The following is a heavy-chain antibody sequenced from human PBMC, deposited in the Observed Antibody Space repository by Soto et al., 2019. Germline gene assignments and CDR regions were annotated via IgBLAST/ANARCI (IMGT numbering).Heavy chain of an antibody. CDR3: SADSPDIGVGWWV. J-gene: IGHJ6*02. CDR2: IVVASGQT. D-gene: IGHD2-15*01. CDR1: GSGFISSG. V-gene: IGHV1-58*02. Sequence: GASVKVSCKASGSGFISSGIQWVRQAHGQRLEWIGWIVVASGQTNYAQNFRGRVAITRDTSTATAYIELTGLTSEDTAVYFCSADSPDIGVGWWVWGQGTTVTVYS.